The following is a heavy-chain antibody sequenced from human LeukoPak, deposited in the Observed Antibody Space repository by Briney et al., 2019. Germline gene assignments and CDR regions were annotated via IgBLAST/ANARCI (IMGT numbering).Heavy chain of an antibody. D-gene: IGHD6-13*01. CDR3: ASLHSSNCRFDY. V-gene: IGHV4-39*01. Sequence: SETLSLTCTVSGGSISSSSYYWGWIRQPPGKGLEWIGSINYYGSTYQDPSLKSRVTLSVDASKSQFSLKLSSVTAADTAVYYCASLHSSNCRFDYWGQGTLVTVSS. CDR2: INYYGST. J-gene: IGHJ4*02. CDR1: GGSISSSSYY.